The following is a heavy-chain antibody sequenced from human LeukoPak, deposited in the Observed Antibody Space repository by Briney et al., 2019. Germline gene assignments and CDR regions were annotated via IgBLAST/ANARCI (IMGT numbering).Heavy chain of an antibody. CDR1: GYSFTNYY. Sequence: ASVKVSCKASGYSFTNYYMHWVRQAPGQGLEWMGIINPSGYNTSSAQKFQERVTITRDMSTSTAYMELSSLRSEDTAVYYCAATVPAPSTPFDYWGQGTLVTVSS. V-gene: IGHV1-46*01. CDR3: AATVPAPSTPFDY. D-gene: IGHD2-2*01. CDR2: INPSGYNT. J-gene: IGHJ4*02.